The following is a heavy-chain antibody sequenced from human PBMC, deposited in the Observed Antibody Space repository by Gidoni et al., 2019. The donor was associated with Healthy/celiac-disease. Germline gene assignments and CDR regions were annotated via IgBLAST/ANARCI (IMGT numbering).Heavy chain of an antibody. V-gene: IGHV3-11*06. J-gene: IGHJ5*02. Sequence: QVQLVESGGGLVKPGGSLRLSCAASGFPFSDYYMSWIRQAPGKGLEWVSYISSSSSYTNYADSVKGRFTISRDNAKNSLYLQMNSLRAEDTAVYYCARDCSYYDSSGYYNWFDPWGQGTLVTVSS. CDR3: ARDCSYYDSSGYYNWFDP. D-gene: IGHD3-22*01. CDR2: ISSSSSYT. CDR1: GFPFSDYY.